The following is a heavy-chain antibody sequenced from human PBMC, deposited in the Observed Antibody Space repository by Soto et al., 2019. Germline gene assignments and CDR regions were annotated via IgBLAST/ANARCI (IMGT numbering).Heavy chain of an antibody. CDR1: GGSIISSSYY. D-gene: IGHD3-16*01. CDR3: AGGREGYYYYGMDV. J-gene: IGHJ6*02. Sequence: SETLSLTCTVFGGSIISSSYYWGWIRQPPGKGLEWIGSIYYSGSTYYNPSLKSRVTISVDTSKNQFSLKLSSVTAADTAVYYCAGGREGYYYYGMDVWGQGTTVNVSS. V-gene: IGHV4-39*01. CDR2: IYYSGST.